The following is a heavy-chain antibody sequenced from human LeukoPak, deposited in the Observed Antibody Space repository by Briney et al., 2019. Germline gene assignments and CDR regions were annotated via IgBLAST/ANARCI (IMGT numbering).Heavy chain of an antibody. J-gene: IGHJ4*02. D-gene: IGHD1/OR15-1a*01. V-gene: IGHV1-2*04. CDR2: INPETGST. CDR3: AIAKSYFSTWNIY. Sequence: SVKVSCKASGYTFVDYYIHWVRQAPGQGLEWMGWINPETGSTNHAQKFQGWVTMTRDTSINTAYMELSRVTSDDTAVYYCAIAKSYFSTWNIYWGQGTLVTVSS. CDR1: GYTFVDYY.